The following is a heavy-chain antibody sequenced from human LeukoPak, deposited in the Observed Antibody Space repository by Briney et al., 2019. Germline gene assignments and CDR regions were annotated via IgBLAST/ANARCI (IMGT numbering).Heavy chain of an antibody. CDR1: GYSFTNYW. V-gene: IGHV5-51*01. Sequence: GESLKISRKGSGYSFTNYWIGWVRQMPGKGLEWMGIIYPGDPDTRYSPSFQGQVTISADKSINTAYLQWSSLKASDTAIYYCARLPNSVDADYWGQGTLVTVSS. CDR3: ARLPNSVDADY. CDR2: IYPGDPDT. D-gene: IGHD1/OR15-1a*01. J-gene: IGHJ4*02.